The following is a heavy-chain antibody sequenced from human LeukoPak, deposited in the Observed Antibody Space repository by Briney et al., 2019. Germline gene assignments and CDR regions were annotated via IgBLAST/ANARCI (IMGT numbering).Heavy chain of an antibody. J-gene: IGHJ3*02. CDR2: INSDSGGT. V-gene: IGHV1-2*02. CDR3: ARGRVHSWSDAFDI. Sequence: ASVKISCKASGYTFTGHYMHWVRQAPGQGLEWMGWINSDSGGTKYAQKFQGSVIMTRVTSISTAYMELSRLKSDDTAVYYCARGRVHSWSDAFDIWGQGTTVTVSS. D-gene: IGHD1-1*01. CDR1: GYTFTGHY.